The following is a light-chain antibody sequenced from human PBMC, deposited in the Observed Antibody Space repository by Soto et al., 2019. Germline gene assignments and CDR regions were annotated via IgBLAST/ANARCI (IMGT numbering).Light chain of an antibody. CDR2: GNS. J-gene: IGLJ1*01. V-gene: IGLV1-40*01. CDR3: QSYDSSLSGLYV. CDR1: SSNIGAGYD. Sequence: QSALTQPPSVSGAPGQRVTISCTGSSSNIGAGYDVHWYQQLPGTAPKLLIYGNSNRPSGVPDRFSGSKSGTSASLAITGLQADDEADYYCQSYDSSLSGLYVFGTGTKVTVL.